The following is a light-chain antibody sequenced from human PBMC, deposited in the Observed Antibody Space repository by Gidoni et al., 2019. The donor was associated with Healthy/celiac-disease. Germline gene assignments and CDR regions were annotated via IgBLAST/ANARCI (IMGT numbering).Light chain of an antibody. CDR2: DVS. Sequence: QSALPQPRSVSGSPGQSVTISCTGTSSDVGGYNYVTWYQQHPGKAPKLMIYDVSKRPSGVPDRFSGSTSGNTAFLTISGLPAEDEADYYCCSYAGSYTWVFGGGTKLTVL. J-gene: IGLJ3*02. CDR1: SSDVGGYNY. CDR3: CSYAGSYTWV. V-gene: IGLV2-11*01.